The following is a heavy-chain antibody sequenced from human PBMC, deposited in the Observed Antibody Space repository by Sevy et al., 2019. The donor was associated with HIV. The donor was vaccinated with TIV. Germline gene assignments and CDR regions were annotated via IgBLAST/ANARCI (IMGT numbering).Heavy chain of an antibody. CDR1: GGSISSSSYY. Sequence: SETLSLTCTVSGGSISSSSYYWGWIRQPPGKGLEWIGSFYYSGSTYDNPSLKSRATITVDTSKNQFSLKLSTVTAADTAVDYCARHWHTMVRGVTGYFDYWGQGTLVTVSS. J-gene: IGHJ4*02. CDR3: ARHWHTMVRGVTGYFDY. D-gene: IGHD3-10*01. V-gene: IGHV4-39*01. CDR2: FYYSGST.